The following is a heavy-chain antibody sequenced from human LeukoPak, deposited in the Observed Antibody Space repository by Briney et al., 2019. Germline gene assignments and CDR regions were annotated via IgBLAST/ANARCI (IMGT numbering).Heavy chain of an antibody. Sequence: GGSLRLSCAASGFTFNTFAMSWVRQAPGKGLEWVSALSASGGSTYYADSVKGRFTISRDNSRNTLYLQMNNLRVEDTAVYYSAKETSGYYYIFDYWGQGTLVTVSS. CDR3: AKETSGYYYIFDY. J-gene: IGHJ4*02. CDR2: LSASGGST. D-gene: IGHD3-22*01. V-gene: IGHV3-23*01. CDR1: GFTFNTFA.